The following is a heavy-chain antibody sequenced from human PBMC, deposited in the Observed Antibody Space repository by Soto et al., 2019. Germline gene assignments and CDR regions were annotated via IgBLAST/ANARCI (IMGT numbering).Heavy chain of an antibody. CDR2: INAGNGNT. J-gene: IGHJ4*02. CDR3: ARGSPEDIVVVVAAIGLIFDY. CDR1: GYTFTSYA. D-gene: IGHD2-15*01. V-gene: IGHV1-3*01. Sequence: ASVKVSCKASGYTFTSYAMHWVRQAPGQRLEWMGWINAGNGNTKYSQKFQGRVTITRDTSASTAYMELSSLRSEDTAVYYCARGSPEDIVVVVAAIGLIFDYWGQGTLVTVSS.